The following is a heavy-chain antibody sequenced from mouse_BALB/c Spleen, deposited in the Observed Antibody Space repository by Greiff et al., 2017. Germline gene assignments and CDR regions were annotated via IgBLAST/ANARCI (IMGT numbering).Heavy chain of an antibody. D-gene: IGHD2-10*02. J-gene: IGHJ4*01. CDR3: TRPGYGYYAMDY. Sequence: EVMLVESGGGLVQPGGSMKLSCVASGFTFSNYWMNWVRQSPEKGLEWVAEIRLKSNNYATHYAESVKGRFTISRDDSKSSVYLQMNNLRAEDTGIYYCTRPGYGYYAMDYWGQGTSVTVSS. CDR2: IRLKSNNYAT. CDR1: GFTFSNYW. V-gene: IGHV6-6*02.